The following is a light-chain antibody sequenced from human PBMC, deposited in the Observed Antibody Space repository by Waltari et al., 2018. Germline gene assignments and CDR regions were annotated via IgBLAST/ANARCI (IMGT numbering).Light chain of an antibody. Sequence: IVLTQSPGTLSLSPGERAPLSCRASQSVSRSLAWYQQKPGQAPKLLIYGASTRATAIPDRFSGSGSGTDFSLTISSLEPEDFAIYFCQHYVRLPATFGQGTKVEIK. CDR1: QSVSRS. CDR3: QHYVRLPAT. V-gene: IGKV3-20*01. CDR2: GAS. J-gene: IGKJ1*01.